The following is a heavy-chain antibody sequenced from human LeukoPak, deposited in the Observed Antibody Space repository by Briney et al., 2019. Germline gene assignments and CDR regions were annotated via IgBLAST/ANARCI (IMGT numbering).Heavy chain of an antibody. Sequence: PGGSLRLSCEASGFTFSSYSMNWVRQAPGKGLEWVSYISGSSNTVLYADSVKGRFTSSRDNAKNSLYLQMNSLRAEDTAVYYCARDRYGDYVDYYYGMDVWGQGTTVTVSS. CDR1: GFTFSSYS. J-gene: IGHJ6*02. CDR3: ARDRYGDYVDYYYGMDV. V-gene: IGHV3-48*01. D-gene: IGHD4-17*01. CDR2: ISGSSNTV.